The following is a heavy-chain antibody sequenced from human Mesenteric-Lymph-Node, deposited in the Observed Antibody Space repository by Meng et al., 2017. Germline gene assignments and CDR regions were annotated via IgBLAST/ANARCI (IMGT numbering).Heavy chain of an antibody. V-gene: IGHV3-33*01. CDR1: GFTFSSYA. CDR2: IWHDGSRK. CDR3: ARDFGPRDTSYHPTNYFDS. Sequence: GESLKISCAASGFTFSSYAIHWVRQAPGKGLEWVAVIWHDGSRKEYGDSVKGRFTMSRDNSKNTLYLEMNSLRAEDTGVYYCARDFGPRDTSYHPTNYFDSWGQGTLVTVSS. D-gene: IGHD3/OR15-3a*01. J-gene: IGHJ4*02.